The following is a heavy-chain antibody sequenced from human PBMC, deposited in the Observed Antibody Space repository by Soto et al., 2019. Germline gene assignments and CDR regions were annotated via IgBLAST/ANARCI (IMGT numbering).Heavy chain of an antibody. CDR2: ITSSGSYT. CDR1: GLTFSDYY. CDR3: ARVPGARLYSYADSSAPRDY. J-gene: IGHJ4*02. D-gene: IGHD3-22*01. V-gene: IGHV3-11*05. Sequence: PGGSLRLSCAASGLTFSDYYMSWIRQAPGKGLEWVSYITSSGSYTKYADSVQGRFTISRDNAKNSLYLQMNSLRAEDTAVYYCARVPGARLYSYADSSAPRDYWGQGTLVTVSS.